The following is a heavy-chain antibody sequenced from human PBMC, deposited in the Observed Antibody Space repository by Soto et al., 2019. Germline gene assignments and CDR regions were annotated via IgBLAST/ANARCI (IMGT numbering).Heavy chain of an antibody. Sequence: PSETLSLTCAFYCGSFIGYYWSWIRQPPGKGLEWIGEINHSGSTNYNPSLKSRVTISVDTSKNQFSLKLSSVTAADTAVYYCARSRARYSYYGMDVWGQGTTVTVSS. D-gene: IGHD5-18*01. CDR3: ARSRARYSYYGMDV. CDR1: CGSFIGYY. CDR2: INHSGST. J-gene: IGHJ6*02. V-gene: IGHV4-34*01.